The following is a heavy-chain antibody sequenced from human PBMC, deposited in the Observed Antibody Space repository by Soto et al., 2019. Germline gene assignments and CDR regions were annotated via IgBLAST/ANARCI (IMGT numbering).Heavy chain of an antibody. CDR1: GFSLSTSGVG. V-gene: IGHV2-5*02. CDR3: AYLPCSGGSCYWFSFSGMDV. D-gene: IGHD2-15*01. Sequence: QITLKECGPTLVKPTQTLTLTCTFSGFSLSTSGVGVAWIRQPPGKALEWLAHIYWDDDKRYRPSLESRLTITKDTSKIQVVLTMANMDSVDTATYYCAYLPCSGGSCYWFSFSGMDVWGQGTTVTVSS. J-gene: IGHJ6*02. CDR2: IYWDDDK.